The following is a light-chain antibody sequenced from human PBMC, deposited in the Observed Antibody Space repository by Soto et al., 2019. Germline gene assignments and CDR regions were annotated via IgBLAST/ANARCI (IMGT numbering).Light chain of an antibody. J-gene: IGKJ1*01. V-gene: IGKV1-5*03. CDR1: QSISSW. Sequence: DIPLSQSPSTLSASTGDSGTITCRASQSISSWLAWYQQKPGKAPKLLIYKASTLESGVPSRFSGSGSGTDFTLTISSLQPEDFATYYCQQSFSTPGTFGQGTKVDIK. CDR2: KAS. CDR3: QQSFSTPGT.